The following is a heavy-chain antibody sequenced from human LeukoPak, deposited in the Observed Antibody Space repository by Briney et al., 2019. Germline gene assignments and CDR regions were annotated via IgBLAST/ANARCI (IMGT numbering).Heavy chain of an antibody. Sequence: PSGTLSLTCAVSGGSISSGGYSWSWIRQPPGKGLEWIGYIYHSGSTYYNPSPKSRVTISVDRSKNQFSLKLSSVTAADTAVYYCALRILYCSSTSCYPNGMDVWGQGTTVTVSS. V-gene: IGHV4-30-2*01. CDR2: IYHSGST. CDR3: ALRILYCSSTSCYPNGMDV. J-gene: IGHJ6*02. CDR1: GGSISSGGYS. D-gene: IGHD2-2*01.